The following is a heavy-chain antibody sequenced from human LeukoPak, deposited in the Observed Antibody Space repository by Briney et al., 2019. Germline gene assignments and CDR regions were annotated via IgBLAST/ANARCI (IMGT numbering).Heavy chain of an antibody. CDR3: ARHSGLRSPFDP. J-gene: IGHJ5*02. CDR1: GGSISSSSYY. V-gene: IGHV4-39*01. CDR2: IYYSGST. D-gene: IGHD3-3*01. Sequence: SETLSLTCTVSGGSISSSSYYWGWIRQPPGKGLEWIGSIYYSGSTYYNPSLKSRITISVDMSKNQFSLKLSSVTAADTALYYCARHSGLRSPFDPWGQGTLVTVTS.